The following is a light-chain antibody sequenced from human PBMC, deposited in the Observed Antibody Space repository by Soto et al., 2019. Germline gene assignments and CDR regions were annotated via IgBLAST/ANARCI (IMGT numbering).Light chain of an antibody. Sequence: QSVLTQSPSASGTPGQRVTISCSGSSSSFKTNSVQWFQQLPGTAPKLLIHNNNQRPSGVPDRFSGSKSGTSASLAISGLQSEDEGDYYCGTWDSSLSAVVFGGGTKVTVL. J-gene: IGLJ2*01. CDR2: NNN. CDR1: SSSFKTNS. CDR3: GTWDSSLSAVV. V-gene: IGLV1-44*01.